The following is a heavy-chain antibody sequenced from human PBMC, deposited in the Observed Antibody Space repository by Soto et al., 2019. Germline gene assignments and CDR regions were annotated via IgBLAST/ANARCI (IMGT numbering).Heavy chain of an antibody. CDR1: GGSFSGYY. J-gene: IGHJ6*02. CDR2: INHSGST. CDR3: ARGNPVYYYGMDV. Sequence: PSETLSLTCAVYGGSFSGYYWSWIRQPPGKGLEWIGEINHSGSTNYNPSLKSRVTISVDTSKNQFSLKLSSVTAADTAVYYCARGNPVYYYGMDVWGQGTTVS. V-gene: IGHV4-34*01.